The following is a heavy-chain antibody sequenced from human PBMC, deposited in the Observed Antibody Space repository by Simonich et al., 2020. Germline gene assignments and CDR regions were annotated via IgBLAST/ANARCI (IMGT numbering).Heavy chain of an antibody. CDR1: GGSISSYY. J-gene: IGHJ6*02. D-gene: IGHD1-26*01. CDR2: IYYRGST. Sequence: QVQLQESGPGLVKPSETLSLTCTVSGGSISSYYWSWIRQPPGKGLEWIGYIYYRGSTKYNPSLKSRVTISVDTSKNQFSLKLSSVTAADTAVYYCARSLGYYYYYYGMDVWGQGTTVTVSS. V-gene: IGHV4-59*08. CDR3: ARSLGYYYYYYGMDV.